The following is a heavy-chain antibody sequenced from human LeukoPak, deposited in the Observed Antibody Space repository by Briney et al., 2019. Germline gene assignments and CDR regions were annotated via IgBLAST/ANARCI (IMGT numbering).Heavy chain of an antibody. CDR1: GGTFSSYG. V-gene: IGHV1-8*03. D-gene: IGHD6-19*01. Sequence: ASVKVSCKASGGTFSSYGISWVRQAPGQGLEWMGWMNPNSGNTGYAQKFQGRVTITRNTSISTAYMELSSLRSEDTAVYYCATSPAVSGYSSGWPTADYWGQGTLVTVSS. CDR3: ATSPAVSGYSSGWPTADY. J-gene: IGHJ4*02. CDR2: MNPNSGNT.